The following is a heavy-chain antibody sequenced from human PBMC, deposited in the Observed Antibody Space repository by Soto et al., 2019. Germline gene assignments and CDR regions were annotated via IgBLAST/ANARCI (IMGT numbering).Heavy chain of an antibody. CDR2: VYYTGST. CDR3: ARGRTVRNYADDSSDYFYFFDY. J-gene: IGHJ4*02. D-gene: IGHD3-22*01. Sequence: SETLSIPCPVSGYSISTFYWGWMRQSPGKELEWIGYVYYTGSTNYNPSLKSRVTISVDRSKNQFSLKLTSANAAGTAVYYCARGRTVRNYADDSSDYFYFFDYWGQGTQVTVSS. V-gene: IGHV4-59*01. CDR1: GYSISTFY.